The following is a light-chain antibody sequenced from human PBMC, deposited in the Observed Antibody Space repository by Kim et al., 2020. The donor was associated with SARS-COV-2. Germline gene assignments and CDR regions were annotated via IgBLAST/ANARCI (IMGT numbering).Light chain of an antibody. CDR1: QSVSSN. CDR2: DAS. Sequence: EIVMTQSPATLSVSPGERATLSCRASQSVSSNLAWYQQKPGQTPRLHIYDASTRATGIPARFSGSGSGTDFTLTISSLQSEDFAVYYCQQYNNWPPYTFGQGTKLEI. V-gene: IGKV3-15*01. J-gene: IGKJ2*01. CDR3: QQYNNWPPYT.